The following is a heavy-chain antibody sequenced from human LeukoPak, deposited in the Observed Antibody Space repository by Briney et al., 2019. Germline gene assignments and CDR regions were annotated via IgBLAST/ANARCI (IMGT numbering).Heavy chain of an antibody. CDR2: ISGSGGNT. CDR3: LNAAIDY. Sequence: ETLSLTCTVSGGSISSYYWSWIRQPPGKGLEWVSAISGSGGNTYYADSVKGRFTISRDNSKNTLYLQMNSLRAEDTAVYYCLNAAIDYWGQGTLVTVSS. V-gene: IGHV3-23*01. J-gene: IGHJ4*02. D-gene: IGHD6-25*01. CDR1: GGSISSYY.